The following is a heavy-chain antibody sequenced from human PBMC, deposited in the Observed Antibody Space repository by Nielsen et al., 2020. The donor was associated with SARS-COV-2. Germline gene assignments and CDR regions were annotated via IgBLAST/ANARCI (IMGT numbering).Heavy chain of an antibody. CDR3: AGGADFWSGTQKYYMDV. Sequence: GESLKISCSASGFTFSSTWMDWVRQAPGQGLVWVSRINPSGSGTAYADSVKGRFAVSRDNAGNTVVLQIHSLRVEVTAVYYCAGGADFWSGTQKYYMDVWGKGTTVTVSS. CDR2: INPSGSGT. D-gene: IGHD3-3*01. V-gene: IGHV3-74*01. J-gene: IGHJ6*04. CDR1: GFTFSSTW.